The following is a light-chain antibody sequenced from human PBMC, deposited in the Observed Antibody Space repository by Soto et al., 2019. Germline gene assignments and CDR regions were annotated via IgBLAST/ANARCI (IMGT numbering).Light chain of an antibody. CDR3: QQRTNWPLT. J-gene: IGKJ4*01. V-gene: IGKV3-11*01. CDR2: DVS. Sequence: EIVLTQSPATLSLSPGERATLSCWASQSVSNSLAWYQQRPGQSPRLLIYDVSTRATGIPARFGGSGSGTDFTLPISSLETEDFGVYYCQQRTNWPLTFGGGTKVEI. CDR1: QSVSNS.